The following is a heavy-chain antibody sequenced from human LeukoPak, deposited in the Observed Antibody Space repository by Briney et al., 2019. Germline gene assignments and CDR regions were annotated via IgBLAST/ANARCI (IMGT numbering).Heavy chain of an antibody. V-gene: IGHV4-59*01. D-gene: IGHD1-26*01. CDR2: IYYSGST. J-gene: IGHJ5*02. CDR3: ARSSENYFGP. Sequence: SETLSLTCTDYWVWIRQPPGKGLEWIGEIYYSGSTKYNPSLTSRVTISVDTSKNQFSLSLSSVTTADTAVYYCARSSENYFGPWGQGTLVTVSS. CDR1: Y.